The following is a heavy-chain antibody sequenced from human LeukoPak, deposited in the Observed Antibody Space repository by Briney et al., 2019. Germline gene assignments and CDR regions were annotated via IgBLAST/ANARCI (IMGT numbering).Heavy chain of an antibody. J-gene: IGHJ4*02. V-gene: IGHV3-23*01. CDR3: AKDRSIVATPYYFDY. D-gene: IGHD5-12*01. Sequence: PGGSLRLSCAASGFTFSAYAMSWVRQAPGKGLEWVSAISGSGGSTYYADSVKGRFTISRDNSKNTLYLQMNSLRAEDTAVYYCAKDRSIVATPYYFDYWGQGTLVTVSS. CDR2: ISGSGGST. CDR1: GFTFSAYA.